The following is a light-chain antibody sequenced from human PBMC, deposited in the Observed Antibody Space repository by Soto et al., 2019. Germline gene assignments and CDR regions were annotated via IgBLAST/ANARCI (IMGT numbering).Light chain of an antibody. CDR2: GAS. J-gene: IGKJ1*01. Sequence: DIVLTQSPGTLSLSPGERATLYCRASQSVSSNYLAWYQQKPGQAPRLLIYGASNRATGIPDRFSGSGSGTDFTLTISRLEPEDFAVYYCQQYGSSGTFGQGTKVDIK. CDR1: QSVSSNY. V-gene: IGKV3-20*01. CDR3: QQYGSSGT.